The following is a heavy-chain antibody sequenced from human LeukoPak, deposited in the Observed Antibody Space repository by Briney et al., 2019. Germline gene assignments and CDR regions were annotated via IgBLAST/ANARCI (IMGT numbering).Heavy chain of an antibody. CDR3: AKEVDIVATQY. D-gene: IGHD5-12*01. Sequence: GGSLRLSCAASGFTFKLYWMHWVRQVPGRGPVWVSAISGSGGSTYYADSVKGRFTISRDNSKNTLYLQMNSLRAEDTAVYYCAKEVDIVATQYWGQGTLVTVSS. CDR2: ISGSGGST. CDR1: GFTFKLYW. J-gene: IGHJ4*02. V-gene: IGHV3-23*01.